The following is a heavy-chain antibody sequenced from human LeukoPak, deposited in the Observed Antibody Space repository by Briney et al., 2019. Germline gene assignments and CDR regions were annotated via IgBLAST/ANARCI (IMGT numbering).Heavy chain of an antibody. Sequence: SETLSLTCTVSGGSISSSSYYWGWIRQPPGKGLEWIGSIYYSGSTYYNPSLKSRVTISVDTSKNQFSLKLSSVTAADTAVYYCAREGSLWVLGFDPWGQGTLVTVSS. V-gene: IGHV4-39*07. CDR2: IYYSGST. CDR1: GGSISSSSYY. CDR3: AREGSLWVLGFDP. J-gene: IGHJ5*02. D-gene: IGHD3-10*01.